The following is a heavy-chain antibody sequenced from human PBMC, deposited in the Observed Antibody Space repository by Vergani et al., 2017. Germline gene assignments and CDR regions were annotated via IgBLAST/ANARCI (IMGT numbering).Heavy chain of an antibody. V-gene: IGHV4-34*01. CDR1: GGSFSGYY. J-gene: IGHJ5*02. CDR3: ASATTVTTRWFDP. D-gene: IGHD4-17*01. Sequence: QVQLQQWGAGLLKPSETLSLTCAVYGGSFSGYYWSWIRQPPGKGLEWIGEINHSGSTNYNPSLKSRGTISVDTSKNQFALKLSSVTAADTAVYYCASATTVTTRWFDPWGQGTLVTVSS. CDR2: INHSGST.